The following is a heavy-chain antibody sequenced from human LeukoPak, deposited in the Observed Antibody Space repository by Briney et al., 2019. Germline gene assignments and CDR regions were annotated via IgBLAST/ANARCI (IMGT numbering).Heavy chain of an antibody. CDR1: GYTFSGYY. CDR3: ARGVSSWFDP. Sequence: GASVKVSCKTSGYTFSGYYMHWVRQAPGQGLEWMGWINPDSGGTNYAQKFQGRVTMTRDTSITTAYMELSRLRSDDTAVYYCARGVSSWFDPWGQGTLVTVSS. V-gene: IGHV1-2*02. CDR2: INPDSGGT. J-gene: IGHJ5*02. D-gene: IGHD3-10*01.